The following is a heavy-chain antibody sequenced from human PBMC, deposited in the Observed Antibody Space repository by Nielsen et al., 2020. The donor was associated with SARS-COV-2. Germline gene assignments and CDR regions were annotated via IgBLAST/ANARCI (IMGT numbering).Heavy chain of an antibody. CDR1: GFSLTTSTMC. CDR2: IDLDDET. J-gene: IGHJ4*02. D-gene: IGHD4-23*01. CDR3: ARTYYGGNSAFFDY. Sequence: SGPTPVKPTQTLTLTCSFSGFSLTTSTMCVSWIRQPPGKALEWLALIDLDDETLYSTSLKTRLTISKDTSKNQVVLTMTNMDPVDTATYYCARTYYGGNSAFFDYWGQGTLVTVSS. V-gene: IGHV2-70*01.